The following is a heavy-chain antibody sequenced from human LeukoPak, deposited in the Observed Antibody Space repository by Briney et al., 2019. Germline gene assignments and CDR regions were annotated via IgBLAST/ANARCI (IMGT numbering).Heavy chain of an antibody. V-gene: IGHV3-66*01. D-gene: IGHD3-10*01. CDR2: IYSGDTT. CDR3: ASILRSSSGYYFDY. Sequence: GGSLRLSYAASGFTVSTNYMSWVRQAPGKGLEWVSVIYSGDTTFYADSVRGKFTISRDNSKNTLYLQMNSLRAEDTAVYYCASILRSSSGYYFDYWGQGTLVTVSS. J-gene: IGHJ4*02. CDR1: GFTVSTNY.